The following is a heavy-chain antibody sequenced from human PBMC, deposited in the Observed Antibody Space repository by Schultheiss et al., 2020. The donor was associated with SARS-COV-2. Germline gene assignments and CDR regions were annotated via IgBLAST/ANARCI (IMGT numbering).Heavy chain of an antibody. CDR3: ARVDYGDQGYFDY. Sequence: SQTLSLTCTVSGGSIRSYYWSCIRQPAGKGLEWIGRIYTSGSTNYNPSLKSRVTMSVDTSKNKFSLKLSSVTAADTAVYYCARVDYGDQGYFDYWGQGSLVTVSS. CDR2: IYTSGST. CDR1: GGSIRSYY. D-gene: IGHD4-17*01. V-gene: IGHV4-4*07. J-gene: IGHJ4*02.